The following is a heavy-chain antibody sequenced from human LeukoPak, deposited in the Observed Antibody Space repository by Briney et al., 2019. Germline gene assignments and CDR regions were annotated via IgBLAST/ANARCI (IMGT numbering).Heavy chain of an antibody. V-gene: IGHV3-49*03. Sequence: PGGSLRLSCTASGFTFGDYAMSWFRQAPGKGLEWVGFIRSKAYGGTTEYAASVKGRFTISRDDSKSIAYLQMNSLKTEDTAVYYCSPSGSYSITSFDPWGQGTLVTVSS. CDR2: IRSKAYGGTT. CDR1: GFTFGDYA. CDR3: SPSGSYSITSFDP. J-gene: IGHJ5*02. D-gene: IGHD1-26*01.